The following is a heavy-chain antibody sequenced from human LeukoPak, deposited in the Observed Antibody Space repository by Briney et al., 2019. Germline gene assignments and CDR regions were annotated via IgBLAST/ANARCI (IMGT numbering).Heavy chain of an antibody. J-gene: IGHJ4*02. V-gene: IGHV3-48*04. CDR3: AREIVAAGTGDY. Sequence: GGSLRLSCGASGFIFRDYTMNWFRQAPGKGLEWISYITGSSGTIHYADSVLGRFTVSRDNAKSPLYLQMNSLRAEDTAIYYCAREIVAAGTGDYWGQGTLVIVSS. D-gene: IGHD6-13*01. CDR1: GFIFRDYT. CDR2: ITGSSGTI.